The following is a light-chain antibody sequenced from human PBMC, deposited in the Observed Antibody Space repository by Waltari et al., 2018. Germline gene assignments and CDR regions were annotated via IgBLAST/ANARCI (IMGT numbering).Light chain of an antibody. J-gene: IGKJ2*01. Sequence: AIQMTQSPPSLSASVGDRVTIACRASQDIRNDLGWYQQKPGKAPKLLIYAASSLQTGVPSRFSGNGYGTDFTLIISSLQPEDFATYYCLQDYNFPYTFGQGTELEI. CDR1: QDIRND. V-gene: IGKV1-6*01. CDR2: AAS. CDR3: LQDYNFPYT.